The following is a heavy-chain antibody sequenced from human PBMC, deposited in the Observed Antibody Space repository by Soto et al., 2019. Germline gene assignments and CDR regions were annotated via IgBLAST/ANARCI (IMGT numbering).Heavy chain of an antibody. V-gene: IGHV1-2*04. Sequence: ASVKVSCKASGYTFTSYYLHWVRQAPGQDLEWLGRINPKRGGTSTAQKFQGWVTMTTDTSISTASMELTRLTSDDTAIYYCARGDSTDCSNGVCSFFYNHDMDVWGQGTTVTVSS. J-gene: IGHJ6*02. D-gene: IGHD2-8*01. CDR3: ARGDSTDCSNGVCSFFYNHDMDV. CDR1: GYTFTSYY. CDR2: INPKRGGT.